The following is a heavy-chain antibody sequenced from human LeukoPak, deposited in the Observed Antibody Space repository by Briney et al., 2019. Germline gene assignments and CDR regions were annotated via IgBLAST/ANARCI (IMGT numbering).Heavy chain of an antibody. V-gene: IGHV4-31*03. Sequence: PSETLSLTCTVSGGSISSGGYYWSWIRQHPGKGLEWIGYIYYSGSTYYNPSLKSRVTISVDTSKNQFSLKLSSVTAADTAVYYCARELEVAADWGWFDPWGQGTLVTVSS. CDR2: IYYSGST. CDR3: ARELEVAADWGWFDP. CDR1: GGSISSGGYY. J-gene: IGHJ5*02. D-gene: IGHD6-19*01.